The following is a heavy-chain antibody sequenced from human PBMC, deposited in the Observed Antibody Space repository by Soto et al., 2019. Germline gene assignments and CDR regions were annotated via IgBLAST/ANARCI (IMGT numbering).Heavy chain of an antibody. CDR1: GGSISTSYY. V-gene: IGHV4-39*01. CDR2: IYYSGST. J-gene: IGHJ4*02. CDR3: ARVPVIPAAMIY. D-gene: IGHD2-2*01. Sequence: SATLSLTCTVSGGSISTSYYWGWIRQPPGKGLEWIGTIYYSGSTYYNPSLKSRVTISGDTSKNQFSLKLRSVTAADTAVYYCARVPVIPAAMIYWGQGTLVTVSS.